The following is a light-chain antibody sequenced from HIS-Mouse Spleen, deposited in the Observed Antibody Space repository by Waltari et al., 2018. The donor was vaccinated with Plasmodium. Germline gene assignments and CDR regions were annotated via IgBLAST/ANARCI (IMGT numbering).Light chain of an antibody. CDR3: CSYAGSSTYV. J-gene: IGLJ1*01. CDR2: EGS. Sequence: QSALTQPASVSGSPGQSLTISCTRTSSDVGSYNLFSWYQQHPGKAPRLMIYEGSKRPSGVSNRFSGSKSGNTASLTISGLQAEDEADYYCCSYAGSSTYVFGTGTKVTVL. CDR1: SSDVGSYNL. V-gene: IGLV2-23*01.